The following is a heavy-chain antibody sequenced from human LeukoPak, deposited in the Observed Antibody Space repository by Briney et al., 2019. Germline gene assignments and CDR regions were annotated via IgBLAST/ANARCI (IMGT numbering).Heavy chain of an antibody. J-gene: IGHJ4*02. CDR1: GFTFSSYW. CDR3: AREGRVSGYDFDC. CDR2: INSDGSSI. Sequence: GGSLRLSCAASGFTFSSYWMHWVRQAPGKGLVWVSRINSDGSSITYADSVKGRFTISRDNAKNTLYLQMNSLRVGDTAVYYCAREGRVSGYDFDCWGQGTLVTVSS. D-gene: IGHD5-12*01. V-gene: IGHV3-74*03.